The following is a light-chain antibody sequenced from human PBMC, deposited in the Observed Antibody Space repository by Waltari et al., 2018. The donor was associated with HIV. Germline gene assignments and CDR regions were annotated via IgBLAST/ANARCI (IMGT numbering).Light chain of an antibody. Sequence: DIRMTQSPPYVSASIGDRVTITCRASQGIDSWLLWYQQTPGKAPKLLIHDASNLHIGAPLRFFGSGSGTNFTLTINRLQPEDFVTYYCQQAYSFPFTFGPGTKVEFK. J-gene: IGKJ3*01. CDR2: DAS. CDR1: QGIDSW. V-gene: IGKV1-12*01. CDR3: QQAYSFPFT.